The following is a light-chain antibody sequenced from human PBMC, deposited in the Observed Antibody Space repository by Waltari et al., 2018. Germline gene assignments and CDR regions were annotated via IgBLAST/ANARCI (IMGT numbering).Light chain of an antibody. CDR1: QGGRTY. CDR2: AAS. V-gene: IGKV1-8*01. Sequence: IRMTQSPSSLSASIGDRVTIPCRARQGGRTYLAWYQQKPGQAPSLLIHAASTLQSGVPSRFSGSGTGTDFTLTITCLQSEDFATYYCQQYHDYPWTFGQGTKVDI. CDR3: QQYHDYPWT. J-gene: IGKJ1*01.